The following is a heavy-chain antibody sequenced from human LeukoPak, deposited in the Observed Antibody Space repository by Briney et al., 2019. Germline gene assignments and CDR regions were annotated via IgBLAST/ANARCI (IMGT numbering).Heavy chain of an antibody. D-gene: IGHD5-18*01. J-gene: IGHJ3*02. CDR3: AKVPDTAMALDAFDI. CDR2: ISGSGGST. CDR1: GFTFSSYA. Sequence: GGSLRLSCAASGFTFSSYAMSWVRQAPVKGVEWVSAISGSGGSTYYADSVKGRFTISRDNSKNTLYLQMNSLRAEDTAVYYCAKVPDTAMALDAFDIWGQGTMVTVSS. V-gene: IGHV3-23*01.